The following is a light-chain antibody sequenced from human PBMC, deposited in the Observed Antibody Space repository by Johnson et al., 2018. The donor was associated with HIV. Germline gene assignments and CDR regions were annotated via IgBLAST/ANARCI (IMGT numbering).Light chain of an antibody. CDR2: DNN. J-gene: IGLJ1*01. Sequence: QSVLTQPPSVSAAPGQKVTISCSGSSSNIGNNYVSWYQQLPGTAPKLLIYDNNKRPSGIPDRFSGSKSGTSATLGITGLQTGDEADYYCGTWDSSLSAGRYVFVTGTNVTVL. V-gene: IGLV1-51*01. CDR1: SSNIGNNY. CDR3: GTWDSSLSAGRYV.